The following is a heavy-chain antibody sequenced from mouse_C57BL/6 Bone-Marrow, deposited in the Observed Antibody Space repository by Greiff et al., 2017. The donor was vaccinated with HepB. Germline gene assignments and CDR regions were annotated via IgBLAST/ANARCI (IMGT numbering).Heavy chain of an antibody. V-gene: IGHV1-4*01. CDR1: GYTFTSYT. CDR3: ARSDGVFAY. D-gene: IGHD2-3*01. J-gene: IGHJ3*01. CDR2: INPSSGYT. Sequence: QVQLQQSGAELARPGASVKMSCKASGYTFTSYTMHWVKQRPGQGLEWIGYINPSSGYTKYNQKFKDKATLTEDKSSSTAYMQLSSLTSEDSAVYYCARSDGVFAYWGQGTLVTVSA.